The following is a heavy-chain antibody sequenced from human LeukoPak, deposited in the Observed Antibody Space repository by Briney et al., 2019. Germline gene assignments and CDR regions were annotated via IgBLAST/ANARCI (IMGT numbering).Heavy chain of an antibody. CDR2: IYYSGST. CDR3: ARAWCGWFDP. V-gene: IGHV4-30-4*08. Sequence: SETLSLTCTVSGGSISSGDYYWSWIRQPPGKGLVWVWYIYYSGSTYYNPSLKSRVTISVDTSKNQCSLKQSSVTAADTAVYYCARAWCGWFDPWGQGTLVTVSS. J-gene: IGHJ5*02. CDR1: GGSISSGDYY. D-gene: IGHD2-8*02.